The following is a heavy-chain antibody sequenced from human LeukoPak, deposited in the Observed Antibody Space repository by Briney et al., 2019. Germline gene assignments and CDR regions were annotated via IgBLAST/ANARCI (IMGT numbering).Heavy chain of an antibody. V-gene: IGHV4-4*08. CDR3: ARPTPGSGVDY. Sequence: SETLSLTCSVSGGSLTNYYWGWIRQPPGKGLEFIGYIHSDGTTNYDSSLKSRVTISVDTSKNQFSLKLSSVTAADTAVYYCARPTPGSGVDYWGQGTLVTVSS. D-gene: IGHD3-10*01. CDR2: IHSDGTT. J-gene: IGHJ4*02. CDR1: GGSLTNYY.